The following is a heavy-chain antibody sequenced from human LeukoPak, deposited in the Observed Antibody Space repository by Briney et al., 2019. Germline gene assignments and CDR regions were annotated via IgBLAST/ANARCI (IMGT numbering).Heavy chain of an antibody. CDR1: GFTFSGYW. CDR2: IKQDGSEK. V-gene: IGHV3-7*01. Sequence: GGSLRLSCAASGFTFSGYWMGWVRQAPGKGLEWVANIKQDGSEKNYVDSVRGRFTISRDNGKNTLFLQMDSLRAEDAAVYYCVRGNDYGGPHYWGQGTLVTVSS. CDR3: VRGNDYGGPHY. J-gene: IGHJ4*02. D-gene: IGHD4-23*01.